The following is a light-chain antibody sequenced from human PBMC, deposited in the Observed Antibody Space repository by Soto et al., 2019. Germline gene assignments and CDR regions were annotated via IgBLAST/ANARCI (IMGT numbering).Light chain of an antibody. CDR1: QSIRSW. CDR3: KQYNSYPYT. V-gene: IGKV1-5*03. Sequence: DIQMTQSPSTLSASVGDRVTITCRASQSIRSWLAWYQQKPGKAPKLLIYKASSVESGGPSRYSGSGSGKELTLTLSSLQTDDFSCDCCKQYNSYPYTCGRATKLEIK. J-gene: IGKJ2*01. CDR2: KAS.